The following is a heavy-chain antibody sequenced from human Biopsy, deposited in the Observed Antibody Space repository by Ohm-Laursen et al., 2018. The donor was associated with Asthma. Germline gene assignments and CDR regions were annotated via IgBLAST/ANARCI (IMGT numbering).Heavy chain of an antibody. D-gene: IGHD3-3*01. CDR1: GFTFSSYG. CDR3: AKRRGYSDLTDFDH. CDR2: VSYDGGVA. J-gene: IGHJ4*02. Sequence: SLRLSCTASGFTFSSYGMHWVRQAPGKGLEWVAVVSYDGGVAHYADSMKGRFTIPRDNAKSTLYLQMNRLRTDDTAVYYCAKRRGYSDLTDFDHWGQGTLVTVSS. V-gene: IGHV3-30*18.